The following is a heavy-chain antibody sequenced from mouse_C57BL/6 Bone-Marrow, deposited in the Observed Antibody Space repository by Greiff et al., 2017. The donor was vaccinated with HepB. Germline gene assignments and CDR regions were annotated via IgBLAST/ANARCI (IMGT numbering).Heavy chain of an antibody. CDR3: TPYYYGTMDY. Sequence: EVKVEESGGGLVQPGGSMKLSCVASGFTFSNYWMNWVRQSPEKGLEWVAQIRLKSDNYATHYAESVKGRFTISRDDSKSSVYLQMNNLRAEDTGIYYCTPYYYGTMDYWGQGTSVTVSS. CDR1: GFTFSNYW. J-gene: IGHJ4*01. D-gene: IGHD1-1*01. CDR2: IRLKSDNYAT. V-gene: IGHV6-3*01.